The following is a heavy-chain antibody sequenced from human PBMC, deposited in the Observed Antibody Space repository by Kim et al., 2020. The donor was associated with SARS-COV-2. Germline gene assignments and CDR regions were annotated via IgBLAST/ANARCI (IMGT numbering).Heavy chain of an antibody. CDR1: GGSISSGDYC. CDR2: IYYSGST. CDR3: ASLTVTTYWFDP. Sequence: SETLSLTCTVSGGSISSGDYCWSWIRQPPGKGLEWIGYIYYSGSTYYNPSLKSRVTISVDTSKNQFSLKLSSVTAADTAVYYCASLTVTTYWFDPWGQGTLVTVSS. D-gene: IGHD4-17*01. V-gene: IGHV4-30-4*01. J-gene: IGHJ5*02.